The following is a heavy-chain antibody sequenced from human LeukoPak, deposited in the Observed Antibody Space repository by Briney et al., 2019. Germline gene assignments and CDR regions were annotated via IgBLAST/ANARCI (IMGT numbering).Heavy chain of an antibody. CDR1: GFTFSDYA. CDR2: ISYDGSNA. Sequence: PGGSLRLSCAASGFTFSDYALHWVRQAPGKGLEWVAIISYDGSNAYYAGSVEGRFAVSRDNSKNTIYLQMYSLRVEDTGIYYCAREGYSWNDLGFDIWGQGTMVTVSS. D-gene: IGHD1-1*01. CDR3: AREGYSWNDLGFDI. J-gene: IGHJ3*02. V-gene: IGHV3-30*09.